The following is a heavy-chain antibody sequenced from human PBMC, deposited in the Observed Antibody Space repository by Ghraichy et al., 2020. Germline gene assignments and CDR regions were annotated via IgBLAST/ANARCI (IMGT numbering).Heavy chain of an antibody. CDR1: GYTFTSYD. D-gene: IGHD4-17*01. J-gene: IGHJ6*02. Sequence: ASVKVSCKASGYTFTSYDINWVRQATGQGLEWMGWMNPNSGNTGYAQKFQGRVTMTRNTSISTAYMELSSLRSEDTAVYYCARGGHDYGDYGLRYYYYGMDVWGQGTTVTVSS. CDR2: MNPNSGNT. V-gene: IGHV1-8*01. CDR3: ARGGHDYGDYGLRYYYYGMDV.